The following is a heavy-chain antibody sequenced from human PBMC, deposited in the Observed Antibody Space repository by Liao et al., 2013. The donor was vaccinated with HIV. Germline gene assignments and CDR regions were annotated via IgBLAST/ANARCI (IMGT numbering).Heavy chain of an antibody. J-gene: IGHJ4*02. Sequence: QVQLQESGPGLVKPSETLSLTCTVSGDFISSSFYYWGWIRQPPGKGLEWIGSIYSGGTTYYNPSLKRRVTISLDTSKNKFSLNLSSVTPADTAVYYCARDPREAEEPYYFDYWGQGTLVTVSS. CDR3: ARDPREAEEPYYFDY. CDR2: IYSGGTT. D-gene: IGHD5-24*01. CDR1: GDFISSSFYY. V-gene: IGHV4-39*07.